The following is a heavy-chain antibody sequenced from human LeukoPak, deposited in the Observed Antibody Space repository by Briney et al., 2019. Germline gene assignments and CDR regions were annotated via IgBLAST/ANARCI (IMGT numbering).Heavy chain of an antibody. Sequence: PSETLSLTCTVPGGSISSYYWSWIRQPPGKGLEWIGYIYTSGSTNYNPSLKSRVTISVDTSKNQFSLKLSSVTAADTAVYYCAGQYYDILTGYYTSNWFDPWGQGTLVTVSS. CDR3: AGQYYDILTGYYTSNWFDP. J-gene: IGHJ5*02. V-gene: IGHV4-4*09. CDR1: GGSISSYY. CDR2: IYTSGST. D-gene: IGHD3-9*01.